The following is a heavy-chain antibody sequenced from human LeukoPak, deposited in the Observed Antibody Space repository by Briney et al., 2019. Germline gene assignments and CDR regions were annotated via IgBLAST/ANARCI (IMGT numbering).Heavy chain of an antibody. CDR3: ARVPLEGGFDY. Sequence: GGSLRLSCAASGFTFSSYDMHWVRQATGKGLEWVSAIGTAGDTYYPGSVKGRFTISRENAKNSLYLQMNSLRAGDTAVYYCARVPLEGGFDYWGQGTLVTVSS. CDR2: IGTAGDT. V-gene: IGHV3-13*01. D-gene: IGHD3-16*01. J-gene: IGHJ4*02. CDR1: GFTFSSYD.